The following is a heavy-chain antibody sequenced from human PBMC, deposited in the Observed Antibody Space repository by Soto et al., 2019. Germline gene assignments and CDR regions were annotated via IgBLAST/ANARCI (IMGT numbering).Heavy chain of an antibody. CDR2: IWYDGSNK. CDR1: GSIFSGYG. CDR3: ARDSIGGTVFRGFYDY. J-gene: IGHJ4*02. V-gene: IGHV3-33*01. D-gene: IGHD1-7*01. Sequence: QKYLVESGGGVVQPGGSLRLSCVASGSIFSGYGMHWVRQAPGKGLEWVAVIWYDGSNKYYADSVKGRFTISRYNSWNVLYLQMDSLRAENTAVYYCARDSIGGTVFRGFYDYWGQGTLVTVSS.